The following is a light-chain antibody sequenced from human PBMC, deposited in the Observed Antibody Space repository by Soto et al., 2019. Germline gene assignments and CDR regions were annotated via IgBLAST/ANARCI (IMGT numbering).Light chain of an antibody. CDR1: SSDVGGYKY. CDR2: EVS. V-gene: IGLV2-14*01. Sequence: QSALTQPASVSGSPGQSITISCTGTSSDVGGYKYVSWYQQHPGKAPELMIYEVSNRPSGVSNRFSGSKSGNTASLTISGLQAEDEADYYCSSYTSSDVVFGGGTKLTVL. CDR3: SSYTSSDVV. J-gene: IGLJ2*01.